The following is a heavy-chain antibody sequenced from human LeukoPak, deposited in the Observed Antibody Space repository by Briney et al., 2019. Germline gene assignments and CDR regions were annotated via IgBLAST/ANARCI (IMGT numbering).Heavy chain of an antibody. CDR3: ATDETNSLFF. CDR2: ITSKTDGGIT. V-gene: IGHV3-15*01. D-gene: IGHD4-23*01. J-gene: IGHJ4*02. Sequence: GGSLRLSCAASGFSFIDAWMSWVRQAPGKGLEWVGRITSKTDGGITGSAAPVKGRFTVSRDDSKNTLFLQMSSLRTEDTAVYYCATDETNSLFFWGQGTLVTVSS. CDR1: GFSFIDAW.